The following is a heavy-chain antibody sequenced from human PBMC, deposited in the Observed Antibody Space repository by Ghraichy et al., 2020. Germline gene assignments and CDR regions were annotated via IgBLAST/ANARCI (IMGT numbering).Heavy chain of an antibody. D-gene: IGHD1-14*01. CDR2: IYWDDDK. CDR1: GFSLATSGVG. Sequence: SGPTLVKPTQTLTLTCTFSGFSLATSGVGLGWIRQPPGKALEWLAFIYWDDDKRYGPSLKSRLTITQDTSNNQVVLTMTNMDPAATGTIYCVNRHGDRGGVWSEGTFDIWGPGTMVTVSP. V-gene: IGHV2-5*05. CDR3: VNRHGDRGGVWSEGTFDI. J-gene: IGHJ3*02.